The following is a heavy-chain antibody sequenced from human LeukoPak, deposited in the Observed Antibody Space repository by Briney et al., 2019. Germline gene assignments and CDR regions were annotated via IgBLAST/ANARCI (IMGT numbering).Heavy chain of an antibody. CDR2: IYYSGST. CDR3: ARQTGSGLFILP. V-gene: IGHV4-39*01. Sequence: SETLSLTCTVSGGSISSGSYYWAWIRQPPGKGLEWIGNIYYSGSTYYNPSLKSRVTISVDTSKNQFSLKLTSVTAADTAVYYCARQTGSGLFILPGGQGTLVTVSS. CDR1: GGSISSGSYY. J-gene: IGHJ4*02. D-gene: IGHD3/OR15-3a*01.